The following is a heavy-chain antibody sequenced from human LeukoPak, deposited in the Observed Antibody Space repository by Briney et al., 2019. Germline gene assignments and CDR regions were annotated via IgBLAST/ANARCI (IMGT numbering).Heavy chain of an antibody. V-gene: IGHV1-24*01. CDR2: FDPEDGET. CDR3: ATLRFLEWLKAFDI. D-gene: IGHD3-3*01. Sequence: GASVKVSCKVSGYTLTELSMHWVRQAPGKGLEWMGGFDPEDGETIYAQKFQGRVTMTEDTSTDTAYMELSSLRSEDTAVYYCATLRFLEWLKAFDIWGQGTMVTVSS. J-gene: IGHJ3*02. CDR1: GYTLTELS.